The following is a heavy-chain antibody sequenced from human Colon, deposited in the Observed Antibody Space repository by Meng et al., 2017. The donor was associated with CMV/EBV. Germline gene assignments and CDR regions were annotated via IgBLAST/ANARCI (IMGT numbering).Heavy chain of an antibody. CDR1: GFTFSSYW. CDR3: ARDPLRYDSPLNYFDY. Sequence: GGSLRLSCAASGFTFSSYWMSWVRQTPGKGLEWVANIKQDGSEKYYVDSVKGRFTISRDNAKISLYLQMNSLRAEDTAVYYCARDPLRYDSPLNYFDYWGQGTLVTVSS. J-gene: IGHJ4*02. D-gene: IGHD3-22*01. V-gene: IGHV3-7*01. CDR2: IKQDGSEK.